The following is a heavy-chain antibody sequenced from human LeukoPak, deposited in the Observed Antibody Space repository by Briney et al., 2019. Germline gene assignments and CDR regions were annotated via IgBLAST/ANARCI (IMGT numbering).Heavy chain of an antibody. J-gene: IGHJ3*02. CDR1: GFTFSSYG. CDR3: TRGGGESAGAFDI. CDR2: IWYDGSNK. D-gene: IGHD3-16*01. V-gene: IGHV3-33*01. Sequence: GRSLRLSCAASGFTFSSYGIHWVRQAPGKGLEWVAVIWYDGSNKYYADSVKGRFTISRDNSKNTLYLQMNSLRAEDTAVYYCTRGGGESAGAFDIWGQGTMATVSS.